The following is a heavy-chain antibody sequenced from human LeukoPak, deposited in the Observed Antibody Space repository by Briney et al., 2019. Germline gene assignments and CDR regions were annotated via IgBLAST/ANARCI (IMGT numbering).Heavy chain of an antibody. J-gene: IGHJ4*02. D-gene: IGHD1-7*01. Sequence: ASVKVSCKASGYTFTGYYINWVRQAPGQGLEWMGWINPNSGGTNYAQKFQGRVTVTRDTSISTVYMELSSLRSDDTAVYYCVPTGTGGGYYFDYWGQGTLVTVSS. CDR3: VPTGTGGGYYFDY. CDR2: INPNSGGT. CDR1: GYTFTGYY. V-gene: IGHV1-2*02.